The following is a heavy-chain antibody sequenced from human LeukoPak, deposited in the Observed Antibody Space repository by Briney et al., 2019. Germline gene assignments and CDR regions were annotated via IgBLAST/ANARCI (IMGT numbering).Heavy chain of an antibody. D-gene: IGHD6-13*01. Sequence: GGSLRLSCAASGFTFSSYAMSWVRQAPGKGLEWVSAISGSGGSTYYADSVKGRFTISRDSSKNTLYLQMNSLRAEDTAVYYCAKCDSSSWYPYYFDYWGQGTLVTVSS. V-gene: IGHV3-23*01. CDR1: GFTFSSYA. CDR2: ISGSGGST. CDR3: AKCDSSSWYPYYFDY. J-gene: IGHJ4*02.